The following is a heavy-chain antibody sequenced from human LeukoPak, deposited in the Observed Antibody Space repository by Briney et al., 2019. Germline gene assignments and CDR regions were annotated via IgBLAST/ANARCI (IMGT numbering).Heavy chain of an antibody. CDR2: INSDGSSI. J-gene: IGHJ4*02. Sequence: GGSLGLSCAASGFTFNAFWMHWVRQAPGKGLVWVSRINSDGSSIAYADSVKGRFTISRDNAKNTLYLQMNSLKAEDAAVYYCARGLVHDTSGYYSDYWGQGTLVTVSS. CDR3: ARGLVHDTSGYYSDY. D-gene: IGHD3-22*01. CDR1: GFTFNAFW. V-gene: IGHV3-74*01.